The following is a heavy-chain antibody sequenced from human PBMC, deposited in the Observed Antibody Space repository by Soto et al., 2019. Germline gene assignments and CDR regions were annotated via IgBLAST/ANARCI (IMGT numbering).Heavy chain of an antibody. CDR3: AKDYGYCSGGSCYSSGWFDP. CDR2: IYYSGST. D-gene: IGHD2-15*01. Sequence: SGTLSLTCTVSGGSIRSYYWSWIRQPPGKGLEWIGYIYYSGSTNYNPSLKSRFTISRDNSKNTLYLQMNSLRAEDTAVYYCAKDYGYCSGGSCYSSGWFDPWGQGTLVTVSS. V-gene: IGHV4-59*01. J-gene: IGHJ5*02. CDR1: GGSIRSYY.